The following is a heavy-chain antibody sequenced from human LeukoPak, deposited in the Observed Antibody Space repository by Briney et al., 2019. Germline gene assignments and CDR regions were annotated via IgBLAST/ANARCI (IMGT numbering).Heavy chain of an antibody. CDR1: GFTFTNYW. J-gene: IGHJ5*02. CDR3: ACGAT. CDR2: VNSDGSST. D-gene: IGHD2-21*01. V-gene: IGHV3-74*01. Sequence: GGSLRLSCAASGFTFTNYWMHWVRQAPGKGLVWVSRVNSDGSSTTYADSVKGRFTISRDNAKNTVHLQMNSLRAEDTGVYYCACGATWGQGTPVTVSS.